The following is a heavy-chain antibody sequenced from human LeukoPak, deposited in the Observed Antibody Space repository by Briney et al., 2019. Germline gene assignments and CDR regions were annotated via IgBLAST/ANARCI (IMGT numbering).Heavy chain of an antibody. V-gene: IGHV4-30-2*01. CDR2: IYHSGST. Sequence: SETLSLTCTVSGGSISSGGYYWSWIRQPPGKGLEWIGYIYHSGSTYYNPSLKSRVTISVDRSKNQFSLKLSSVTAADTAVYYCASSLVGAMMATDYWGQGTLVTVSS. J-gene: IGHJ4*02. CDR1: GGSISSGGYY. D-gene: IGHD1-26*01. CDR3: ASSLVGAMMATDY.